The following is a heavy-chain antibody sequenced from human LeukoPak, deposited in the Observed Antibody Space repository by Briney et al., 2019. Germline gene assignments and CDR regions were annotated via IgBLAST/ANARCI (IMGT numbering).Heavy chain of an antibody. CDR1: GFTFSTYN. CDR2: ISTSSSYI. D-gene: IGHD6-19*01. Sequence: PGGSLRLSCAVSGFTFSTYNMHWVRQAPGKGLEWVSSISTSSSYIYYADSVKGRFTISRDNAKNSLYLQMNSLRVEDTAVYYCARDKVAGSMAGSNFDYWGQGTLVTVSS. J-gene: IGHJ4*02. CDR3: ARDKVAGSMAGSNFDY. V-gene: IGHV3-21*01.